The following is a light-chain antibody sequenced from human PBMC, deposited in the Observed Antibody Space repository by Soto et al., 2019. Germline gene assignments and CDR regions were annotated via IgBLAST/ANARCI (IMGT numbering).Light chain of an antibody. CDR2: AAS. V-gene: IGKV1-27*01. J-gene: IGKJ1*01. CDR1: QDINNY. CDR3: QRYNSAPWT. Sequence: DIQMTQSPSSLSASVGDRVTITCRASQDINNYLAWYQQKPGKVPKLLIYAASTLQSGVPSRFSGSGSGTDFTLTISSLQPEDVATYYCQRYNSAPWTFGQGNKVESK.